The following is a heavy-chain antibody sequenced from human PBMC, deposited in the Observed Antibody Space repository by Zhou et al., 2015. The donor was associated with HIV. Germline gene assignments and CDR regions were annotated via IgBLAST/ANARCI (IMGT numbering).Heavy chain of an antibody. CDR2: ITPMFDIH. Sequence: LVQSGTEVRKPGSSVKVSCKASGGSFSGSDISWVRQAPGQGLEWMGGITPMFDIHKYAQKFRARLTITVDKITDTAYMELSSLTSEDTAIYFCARSSVNHDYAFDIWGQGTKVIVSS. CDR3: ARSSVNHDYAFDI. V-gene: IGHV1-69*17. D-gene: IGHD3-22*01. CDR1: GGSFSGSD. J-gene: IGHJ3*02.